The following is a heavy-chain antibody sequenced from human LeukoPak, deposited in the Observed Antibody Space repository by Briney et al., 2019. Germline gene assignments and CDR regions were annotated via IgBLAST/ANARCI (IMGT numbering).Heavy chain of an antibody. D-gene: IGHD3-22*01. CDR1: GYSFTNYW. Sequence: GESLKISCKGSGYSFTNYWISWVRQMPGKGLEWMGKIDPSDSYANYSPSFQGHVTISADKSITTAYLQWGSLKASDTAMYYCARDYYDSSESDAFDIWGQGTMVTVYS. CDR2: IDPSDSYA. V-gene: IGHV5-10-1*01. J-gene: IGHJ3*02. CDR3: ARDYYDSSESDAFDI.